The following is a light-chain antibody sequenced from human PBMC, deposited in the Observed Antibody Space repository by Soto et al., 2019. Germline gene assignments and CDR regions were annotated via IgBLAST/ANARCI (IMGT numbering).Light chain of an antibody. CDR2: GAS. CDR3: QQYNNWPPYT. Sequence: EIAMTQSPATLSVSPGERATLSCRASQSVGSNLAWFQQKTGQAPRLLIYGASYRATGIPARFSGSGSGTEFTLTISSLQSEDFAVYYCQQYNNWPPYTFGQGTKVDIK. CDR1: QSVGSN. V-gene: IGKV3-15*01. J-gene: IGKJ2*01.